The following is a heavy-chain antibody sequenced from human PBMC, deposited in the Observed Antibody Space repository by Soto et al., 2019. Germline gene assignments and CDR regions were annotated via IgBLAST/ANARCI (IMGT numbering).Heavy chain of an antibody. V-gene: IGHV3-33*01. J-gene: IGHJ6*02. CDR1: GFTFSSYG. CDR2: IWYDGSNK. Sequence: LRLSCAASGFTFSSYGMHWVRQAPGKGLEWVAVIWYDGSNKYYADSVKGRFTISRDNSKNTLYLQMNSLRAEDTAVYYCARAQIAVAGTNYYYYYGMDVWGQGTTVTVSS. D-gene: IGHD6-19*01. CDR3: ARAQIAVAGTNYYYYYGMDV.